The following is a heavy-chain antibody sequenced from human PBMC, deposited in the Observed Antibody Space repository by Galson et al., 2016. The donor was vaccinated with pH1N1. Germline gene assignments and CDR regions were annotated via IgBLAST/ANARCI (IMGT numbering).Heavy chain of an antibody. CDR2: IYPGDSDT. V-gene: IGHV5-51*01. CDR1: GYSFTSYW. Sequence: QSGAEVKKPGESLKISCKGSGYSFTSYWIAWVRQMPGKGLEWMGIIYPGDSDTRYSPSFQGQVTISADKSINTAYLQWSSLKASDTAMGYCARIGSDDPIYYYYMDVWGKGTTVTVSS. CDR3: ARIGSDDPIYYYYMDV. J-gene: IGHJ6*03. D-gene: IGHD2-21*01.